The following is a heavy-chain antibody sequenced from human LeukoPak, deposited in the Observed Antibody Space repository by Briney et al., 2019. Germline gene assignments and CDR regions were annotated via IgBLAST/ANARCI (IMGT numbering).Heavy chain of an antibody. V-gene: IGHV4-34*01. D-gene: IGHD2-21*01. CDR2: INHSGST. CDR1: GGSFSGYY. CDR3: AREVSVVVIARSHPRYWYFDL. J-gene: IGHJ2*01. Sequence: PSETLSLTCAVYGGSFSGYYWSWIRQPPGKGLEWIGEINHSGSTNYNPSLKSRVTISVDTSKNQFSLKLSSVTAADTAVYYCAREVSVVVIARSHPRYWYFDLWGRGTLVTVST.